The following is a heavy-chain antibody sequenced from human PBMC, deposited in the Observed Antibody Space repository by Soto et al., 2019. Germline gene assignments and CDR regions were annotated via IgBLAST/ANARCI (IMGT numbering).Heavy chain of an antibody. CDR3: ARDGWFGEFPGY. CDR2: IIPILGIA. Sequence: QVQLVQSGAEVKKPGSSVKVSCKASGGTFSSYTISWVRQAPGQGLEWMGRIIPILGIANYAQKFQGRVTITADKSTSTAYMDLSSLRSEDTAVYYCARDGWFGEFPGYWGQGTLVTVSS. J-gene: IGHJ4*02. V-gene: IGHV1-69*08. CDR1: GGTFSSYT. D-gene: IGHD3-10*01.